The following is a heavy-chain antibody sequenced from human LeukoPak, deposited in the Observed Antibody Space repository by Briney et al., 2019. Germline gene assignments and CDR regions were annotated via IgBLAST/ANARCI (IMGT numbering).Heavy chain of an antibody. CDR3: ARVFGDYYYYGMDV. D-gene: IGHD3-16*01. Sequence: GGSLRLSCAASGFTFSSYWMHWVRQDPKKGLVWVSRINGGGRNINYADSVRGRFTISRDNAKNTLYLQMNTLRVEDTAVYYCARVFGDYYYYGMDVWGQGTTVTVSS. J-gene: IGHJ6*02. V-gene: IGHV3-74*01. CDR2: INGGGRNI. CDR1: GFTFSSYW.